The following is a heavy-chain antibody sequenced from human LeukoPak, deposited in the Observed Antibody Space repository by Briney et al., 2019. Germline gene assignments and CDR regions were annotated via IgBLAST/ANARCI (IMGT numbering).Heavy chain of an antibody. D-gene: IGHD6-13*01. Sequence: GASVKVSCKASGYTFTSYGISWVRQAPGQGLEWMGWISAYNGNTNYAQTLQGRVTMTTDTSTSTAYMELRSLRSADTAVYYCARDLLHLALIAAAGNDAFDIWGQGTMVTVSS. V-gene: IGHV1-18*01. CDR3: ARDLLHLALIAAAGNDAFDI. CDR2: ISAYNGNT. CDR1: GYTFTSYG. J-gene: IGHJ3*02.